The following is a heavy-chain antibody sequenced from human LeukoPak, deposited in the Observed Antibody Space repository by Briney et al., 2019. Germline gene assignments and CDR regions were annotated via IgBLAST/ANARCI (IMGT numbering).Heavy chain of an antibody. CDR1: GFTFSSYA. J-gene: IGHJ4*02. CDR2: IYSGGST. CDR3: ASAYSSSYPDY. V-gene: IGHV3-53*01. D-gene: IGHD6-6*01. Sequence: GGSLRLSCAASGFTFSSYAMSWVRQAPGKGLEWVSVIYSGGSTYYADSVKGRFTISRDNSKNTLYLQMNSLRAEDTAVYYCASAYSSSYPDYWGQGTLVTVSS.